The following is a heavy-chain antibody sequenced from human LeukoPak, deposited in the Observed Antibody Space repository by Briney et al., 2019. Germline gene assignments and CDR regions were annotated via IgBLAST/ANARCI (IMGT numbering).Heavy chain of an antibody. V-gene: IGHV4-30-4*01. CDR3: ARGSRGTVVVAASAFDI. CDR1: GGSIASGDYY. J-gene: IGHJ3*02. Sequence: SQTLSLTCSVSGGSIASGDYYWTWIRQPPGKGPEWIGYIYNSGNTYYNPSLKSRVSISADTSENEFSLKLSSVSAADTAVYYCARGSRGTVVVAASAFDIWGQGTFLTVSS. D-gene: IGHD2-15*01. CDR2: IYNSGNT.